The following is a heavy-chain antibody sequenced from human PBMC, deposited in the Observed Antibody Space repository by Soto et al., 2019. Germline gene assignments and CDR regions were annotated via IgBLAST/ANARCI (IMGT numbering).Heavy chain of an antibody. V-gene: IGHV3-48*03. CDR2: INTRGSTL. CDR3: ARVTPYGAADS. D-gene: IGHD4-17*01. CDR1: GFTFSSYE. Sequence: EVQLEESGGGLAQPGGSLTLSCAASGFTFSSYEMKWVRQAPGKGLVWISYINTRGSTLYYADSVMGRFTISRDNAKNSLFLQMNSLRADDTAVYYCARVTPYGAADSWGQGTLVTVSS. J-gene: IGHJ4*02.